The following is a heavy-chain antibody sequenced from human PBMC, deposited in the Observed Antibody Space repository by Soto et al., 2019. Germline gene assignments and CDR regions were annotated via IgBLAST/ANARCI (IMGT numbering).Heavy chain of an antibody. D-gene: IGHD4-4*01. CDR3: ARLDKVTTLL. V-gene: IGHV4-39*01. J-gene: IGHJ4*02. CDR2: IYYSGST. CDR1: GGSLSSSSYY. Sequence: QLQLHESRPGLVKPSETLSLTCTVSGGSLSSSSYYWGWIRQPPGQGLEWIGSIYYSGSTYYNPSLKSRVTISVDTAKNQFSLKLSSVTAADTAVYYCARLDKVTTLLWGQGTLVTVSS.